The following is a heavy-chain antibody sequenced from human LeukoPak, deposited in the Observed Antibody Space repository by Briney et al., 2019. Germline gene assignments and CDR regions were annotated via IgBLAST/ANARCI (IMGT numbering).Heavy chain of an antibody. D-gene: IGHD5-18*01. Sequence: GGSLRLSCAASGFTVSSNHMSWVRQAPGKGLEWVSVIYSGGSTYYADSVKGRFTISRDNSKNTLYLQMNSLRAEDTAVYYCARVRGYSYGLGYYFDYWGQGTPVTVSS. CDR2: IYSGGST. CDR1: GFTVSSNH. J-gene: IGHJ4*02. V-gene: IGHV3-66*01. CDR3: ARVRGYSYGLGYYFDY.